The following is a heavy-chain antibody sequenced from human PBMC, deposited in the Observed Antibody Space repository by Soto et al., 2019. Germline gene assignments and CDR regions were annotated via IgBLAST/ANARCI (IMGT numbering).Heavy chain of an antibody. V-gene: IGHV3-23*01. J-gene: IGHJ4*02. D-gene: IGHD3-22*01. Sequence: GGSLRLSCAASGFTFSSYGMHWVRQAPGKGLEWVSAISGSGGSTYYADSVKGRFTISRDNSKNTLYLQMNSLRAEDTAVYYCAKDGGYDSSGYYYFDYWGQGTLVTVSS. CDR1: GFTFSSYG. CDR3: AKDGGYDSSGYYYFDY. CDR2: ISGSGGST.